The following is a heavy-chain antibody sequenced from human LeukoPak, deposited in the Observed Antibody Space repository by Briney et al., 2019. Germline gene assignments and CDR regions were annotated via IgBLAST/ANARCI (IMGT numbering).Heavy chain of an antibody. J-gene: IGHJ4*02. CDR2: ISDNEGST. Sequence: GGSLRLSCAASGFTFNYYAMTWVRQAPGKGLEWVSAISDNEGSTYYTDSVKGRFTISRDNTKNTVYLQMNNLRADDTAVYFCVRRDSFIPYWGQGTLVAVSS. D-gene: IGHD2-21*02. CDR3: VRRDSFIPY. CDR1: GFTFNYYA. V-gene: IGHV3-23*01.